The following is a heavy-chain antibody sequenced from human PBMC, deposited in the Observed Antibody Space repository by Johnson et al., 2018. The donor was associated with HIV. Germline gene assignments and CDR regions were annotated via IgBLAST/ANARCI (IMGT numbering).Heavy chain of an antibody. D-gene: IGHD6-19*01. CDR1: GFTFSNYA. CDR2: IYSGGST. CDR3: ARIPGSGWEHDAFDI. V-gene: IGHV3-30*14. Sequence: QVQLVESGGGVVQPGRSLRLSCAASGFTFSNYAVHWVRQAPGKGLEWVAVIYSGGSTYYADSVKGRFTISRDNSKNTVYLQMNSLRVEDTAVYYCARIPGSGWEHDAFDIWGQGTMVTVSS. J-gene: IGHJ3*02.